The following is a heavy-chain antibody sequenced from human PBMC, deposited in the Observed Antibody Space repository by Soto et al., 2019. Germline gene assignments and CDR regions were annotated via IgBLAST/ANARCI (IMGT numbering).Heavy chain of an antibody. D-gene: IGHD3-22*01. Sequence: SETLSLTCTVSGGSISSSIYYWAWIRQPPGKGLEWIGSSYYSGSTYYNPSLKSRVTISVDTSKNQFSLKVRSVTAADTAVYYCARTESDYYLAIDYWGQGTLVTVSS. V-gene: IGHV4-39*01. CDR3: ARTESDYYLAIDY. CDR1: GGSISSSIYY. CDR2: SYYSGST. J-gene: IGHJ4*02.